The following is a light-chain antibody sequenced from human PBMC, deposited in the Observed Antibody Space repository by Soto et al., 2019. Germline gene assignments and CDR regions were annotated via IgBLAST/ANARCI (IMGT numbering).Light chain of an antibody. V-gene: IGLV2-8*01. CDR1: SSDIGAYDS. CDR2: EVS. J-gene: IGLJ1*01. Sequence: QSALTQTPSASGSRGQSVTISCTGTSSDIGAYDSVSWYQHHPGKAPRALIYEVSKRPSGVPDRFSGSKSGNTASLTVSGLQTEDEADYYCRSYAGSNNYVFGTGTKLTVL. CDR3: RSYAGSNNYV.